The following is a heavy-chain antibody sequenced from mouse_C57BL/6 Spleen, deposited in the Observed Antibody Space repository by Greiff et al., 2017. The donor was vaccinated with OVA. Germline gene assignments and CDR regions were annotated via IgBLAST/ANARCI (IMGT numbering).Heavy chain of an antibody. D-gene: IGHD2-4*01. J-gene: IGHJ3*01. V-gene: IGHV1-19*01. Sequence: EVQLQQSGPVLVKPGASVKMSCKASGYTFTDYYMNWVKQSHGKSLEWIGVINPYNGGTSYNQKFKGKATLTVDKSSSTAYMELNSLTSEDSAVYYCARSYDYDERPGFAYWGQGTLVTVSA. CDR3: ARSYDYDERPGFAY. CDR2: INPYNGGT. CDR1: GYTFTDYY.